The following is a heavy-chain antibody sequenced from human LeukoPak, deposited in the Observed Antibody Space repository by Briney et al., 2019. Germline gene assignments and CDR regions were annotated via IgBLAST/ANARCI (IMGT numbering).Heavy chain of an antibody. CDR2: IKQDGSEK. D-gene: IGHD3-9*01. Sequence: AGGSLRLSCAASGFTFSRYWMSWVRQAPGKGLEWVATIKQDGSEKYYVDSVKGRFTISRDNAKISLSLQMNSLRAEDTAVYYCARSGLRYFDCPDYWGQGALVTVSS. CDR3: ARSGLRYFDCPDY. J-gene: IGHJ4*02. V-gene: IGHV3-7*05. CDR1: GFTFSRYW.